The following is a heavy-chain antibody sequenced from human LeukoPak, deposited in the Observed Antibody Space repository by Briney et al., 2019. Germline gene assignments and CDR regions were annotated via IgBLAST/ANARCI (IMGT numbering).Heavy chain of an antibody. CDR2: ISSSDSSI. J-gene: IGHJ6*03. CDR3: ARILEGYHYYMDV. Sequence: KAGGSLRLSCAASGFTFSDYYMSWIRQAPGKGLEWVSYISSSDSSIYYADSVKGRFTISRDNTKNSLYLQMNSLRAEDTATYYCARILEGYHYYMDVWGEGTTVTVSS. CDR1: GFTFSDYY. V-gene: IGHV3-11*04.